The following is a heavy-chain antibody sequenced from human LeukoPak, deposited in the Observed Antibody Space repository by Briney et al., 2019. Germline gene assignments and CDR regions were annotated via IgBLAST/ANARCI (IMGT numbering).Heavy chain of an antibody. V-gene: IGHV3-30*03. J-gene: IGHJ4*02. CDR1: GFTFSSYG. CDR2: ISDGGSDK. Sequence: GGSLRLSCAASGFTFSSYGIHWVRQAPGKGLEWVAVISDGGSDKYYTDSVKGRFTISRDNSKNTLYLQMNSLRAEDTAVYYCARARGSGMGTIFDYWGQGTLVTVSS. CDR3: ARARGSGMGTIFDY. D-gene: IGHD3-10*01.